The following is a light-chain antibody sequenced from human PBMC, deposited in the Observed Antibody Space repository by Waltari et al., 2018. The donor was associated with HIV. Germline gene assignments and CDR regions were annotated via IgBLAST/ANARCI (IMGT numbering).Light chain of an antibody. CDR1: QGFGSA. V-gene: IGKV1-13*02. CDR2: DAS. CDR3: QQFNSYPIT. Sequence: AIQLTQSPSSLSPSVGDRVTITCRASQGFGSALAWYQQKPGKPPKLLIYDASRLESGVPSRFSGSGSGTDFTLTISSLQPEDFATYYCQQFNSYPITFGQGTRLEIK. J-gene: IGKJ5*01.